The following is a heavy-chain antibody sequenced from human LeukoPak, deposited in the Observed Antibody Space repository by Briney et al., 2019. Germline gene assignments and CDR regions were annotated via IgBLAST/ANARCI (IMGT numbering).Heavy chain of an antibody. CDR3: AKCEAGVATICGGLYY. D-gene: IGHD5-12*01. J-gene: IGHJ4*02. CDR2: ISGGGDTT. V-gene: IGHV3-23*01. Sequence: GGSLRLSCAASGFTFRNYAMNWVRQAPGKGGEGVTAISGGGDTTYYADSVKGRFTIYRDDSRSTLYLQMNSLRAEDTAKYYCAKCEAGVATICGGLYYWGQGTLVTVSS. CDR1: GFTFRNYA.